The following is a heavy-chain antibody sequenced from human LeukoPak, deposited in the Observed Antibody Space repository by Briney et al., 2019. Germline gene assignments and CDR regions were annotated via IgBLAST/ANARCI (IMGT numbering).Heavy chain of an antibody. CDR3: ARVPYSYGSRQYYFDY. CDR2: ISSSSSYI. D-gene: IGHD5-18*01. Sequence: KTGGSLRLSCAASGFTFSSYSMNWVRQAPGKGLEWVSSISSSSSYIYYADSVKGRFTISRDNAKNSLYLQMNSLRAEDTAVYYCARVPYSYGSRQYYFDYWGQGPMVTVSS. CDR1: GFTFSSYS. V-gene: IGHV3-21*01. J-gene: IGHJ4*02.